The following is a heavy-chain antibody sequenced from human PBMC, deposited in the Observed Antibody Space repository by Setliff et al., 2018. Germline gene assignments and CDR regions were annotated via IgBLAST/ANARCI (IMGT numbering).Heavy chain of an antibody. D-gene: IGHD6-25*01. CDR1: GFTLSSYT. CDR3: ARDSGNSGMIDY. Sequence: GGSLRLSCAASGFTLSSYTMNWVRQAPGKGLEWVSCISSISHYIYYADSVKGRFTISRDNAKNSLYLQMNSLRAEDTAVYYCARDSGNSGMIDYWGQGTPVTVSS. CDR2: ISSISHYI. J-gene: IGHJ4*02. V-gene: IGHV3-21*06.